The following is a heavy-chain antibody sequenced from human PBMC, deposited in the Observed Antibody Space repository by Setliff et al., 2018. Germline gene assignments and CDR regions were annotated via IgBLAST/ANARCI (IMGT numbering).Heavy chain of an antibody. D-gene: IGHD3-3*01. Sequence: GGSLRLSCAASGFTFSNYAMNWVRQAPGKGLEWVSVIYSDGSSIYYADSVKGRFTISRDNSKNTLYLQMNSLRAEDTAVYYCTRDVYDFRTGEAGPWGQGARVTVSS. CDR2: IYSDGSSI. CDR1: GFTFSNYA. J-gene: IGHJ5*02. CDR3: TRDVYDFRTGEAGP. V-gene: IGHV3-23*03.